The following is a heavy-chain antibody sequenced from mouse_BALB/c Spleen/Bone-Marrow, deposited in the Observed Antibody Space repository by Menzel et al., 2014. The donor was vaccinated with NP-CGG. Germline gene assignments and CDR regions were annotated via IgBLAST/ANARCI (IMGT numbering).Heavy chain of an antibody. J-gene: IGHJ1*01. V-gene: IGHV14-3*02. CDR1: GFNIKDTY. Sequence: VQLQQSGAELVKPGASVKLSCTASGFNIKDTYMHWVKQRPEQGLEWIGRIDPANGNTKYDPKFHCKATITADTSSDTAYLQLSSLTSEDTAVYYCASYRYGWYFDVWGAGTTVTVSS. D-gene: IGHD2-14*01. CDR2: IDPANGNT. CDR3: ASYRYGWYFDV.